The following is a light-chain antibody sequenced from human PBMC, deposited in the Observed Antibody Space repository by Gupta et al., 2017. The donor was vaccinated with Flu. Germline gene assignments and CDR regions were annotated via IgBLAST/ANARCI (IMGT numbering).Light chain of an antibody. J-gene: IGLJ3*02. CDR2: AVS. CDR3: SSSAGNDNRWL. V-gene: IGLV2-8*01. Sequence: VTIFCAGSFSDIWGYTYVSWYQHHPGKVTKLIIYAVSEQPYGVPARFACSESGNTASRTVSGLQAEDEAEAVCSSSAGNDNRWLFGGGTKLTVL. CDR1: FSDIWGYTY.